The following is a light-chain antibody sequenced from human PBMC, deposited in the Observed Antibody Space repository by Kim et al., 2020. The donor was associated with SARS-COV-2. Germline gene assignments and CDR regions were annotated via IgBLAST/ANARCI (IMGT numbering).Light chain of an antibody. CDR3: AARDDSLNVGV. Sequence: GLKDTVSWSGSSSSRGIEPGNWSQRLPGTAPKLLFLSNNQRPSGVPDRVSGSKSGTSASLAISGLQSEDVADYYCAARDDSLNVGVFGGGTQLTVL. CDR2: SNN. CDR1: SSSRGIEP. J-gene: IGLJ3*02. V-gene: IGLV1-44*01.